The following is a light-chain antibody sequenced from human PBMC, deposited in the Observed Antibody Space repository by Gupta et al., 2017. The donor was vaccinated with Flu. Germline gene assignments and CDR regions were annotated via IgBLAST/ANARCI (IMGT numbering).Light chain of an antibody. CDR3: QQYNSYPRT. CDR2: IAS. V-gene: IGKV1-5*03. Sequence: GGRVTITCRASHSISSWLAWYQHKPGKGPKLLIYIASSLHDGVSSRFSGSGSGTDFTLTISQLQPDDSATYYCQQYNSYPRTFGQGTRVE. J-gene: IGKJ5*01. CDR1: HSISSW.